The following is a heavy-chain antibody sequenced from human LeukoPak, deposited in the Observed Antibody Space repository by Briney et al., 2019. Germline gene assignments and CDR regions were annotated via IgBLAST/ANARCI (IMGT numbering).Heavy chain of an antibody. J-gene: IGHJ4*02. CDR3: ARDVDGLGIDY. Sequence: PSETLSLTCTVSGVSISSSYWTWIRQPPGKGLEWIGYIFYSGSTNYNPSLKSRGTISVDTSRNQFSLKLTSVTAADTAIYYCARDVDGLGIDYWGQGALVIASS. CDR1: GVSISSSY. CDR2: IFYSGST. V-gene: IGHV4-59*01. D-gene: IGHD3/OR15-3a*01.